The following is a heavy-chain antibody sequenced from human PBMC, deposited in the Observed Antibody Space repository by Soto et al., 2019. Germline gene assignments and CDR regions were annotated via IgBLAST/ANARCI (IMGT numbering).Heavy chain of an antibody. V-gene: IGHV4-34*01. J-gene: IGHJ6*02. CDR1: GGSFSGYY. CDR2: INHSGST. Sequence: SETLSLTCAVYGGSFSGYYWSWIHQPPGKGLEWIGEINHSGSTNYNPSLKSRVTISVDTSKNQFSLKLSSVTAADTAVYYCARGRGYCSSTSCYNPYYYYGMDVWGQGTTVTVSS. CDR3: ARGRGYCSSTSCYNPYYYYGMDV. D-gene: IGHD2-2*02.